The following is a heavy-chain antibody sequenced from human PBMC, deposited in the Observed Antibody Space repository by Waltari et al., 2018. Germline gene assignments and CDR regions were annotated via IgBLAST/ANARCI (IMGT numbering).Heavy chain of an antibody. CDR2: IYHSGST. CDR3: ARHADGVDWFDP. Sequence: QVQLQESGPGLVKPSETLSLTCAVSGYSISSGYYWGWLRRPPGKGLEWIGSIYHSGSTYYNPSLKSRVTISVDTSKNQCSLKLSSVTATDTAVYYCARHADGVDWFDPWGQGTLVTVSS. CDR1: GYSISSGYY. J-gene: IGHJ5*02. V-gene: IGHV4-38-2*01. D-gene: IGHD3-10*01.